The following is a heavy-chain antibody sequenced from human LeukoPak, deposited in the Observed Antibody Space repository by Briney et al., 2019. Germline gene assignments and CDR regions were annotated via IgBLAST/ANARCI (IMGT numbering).Heavy chain of an antibody. CDR3: ARNPNSSGYYPRAYYSDY. J-gene: IGHJ4*02. CDR2: ISAYNGNT. Sequence: ASVKVSCKASGYTFTSYGISWVRQAPGQGLEWMGWISAYNGNTNYAQKLQGRVTMTTDTSTSTAYMELRSLRSDDTAVYYCARNPNSSGYYPRAYYSDYWGQGTLVTVSS. CDR1: GYTFTSYG. V-gene: IGHV1-18*01. D-gene: IGHD3-22*01.